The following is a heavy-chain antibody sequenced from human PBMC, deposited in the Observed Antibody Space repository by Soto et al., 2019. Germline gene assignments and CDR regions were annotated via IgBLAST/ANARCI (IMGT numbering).Heavy chain of an antibody. J-gene: IGHJ6*02. V-gene: IGHV3-15*07. CDR3: TTDYDILTGSRSSYYYYGMDV. CDR2: IKSKTDGGTT. D-gene: IGHD3-9*01. CDR1: GFTFSNAW. Sequence: GGSLRLSCAASGFTFSNAWMNWVRQAPGKGLEWVGRIKSKTDGGTTDYAAPVKGRFTISREDSKNTLYLQMNSLKTEDTAVYYCTTDYDILTGSRSSYYYYGMDVWGQGTTVTVSS.